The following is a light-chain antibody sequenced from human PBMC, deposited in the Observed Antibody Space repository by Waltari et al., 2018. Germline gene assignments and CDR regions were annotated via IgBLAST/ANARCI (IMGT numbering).Light chain of an antibody. J-gene: IGLJ7*01. CDR1: NIGANS. CDR3: QVRDSNTAV. CDR2: RDN. V-gene: IGLV3-9*01. Sequence: SYDLTQPLSVSVALGQTARITCGGNNIGANSVHWYQQKPGQAPLLVIYRDNTRPSRIPERFSGSNSENTATLTISGAQAADEADYYCQVRDSNTAVFGGGTHLTVL.